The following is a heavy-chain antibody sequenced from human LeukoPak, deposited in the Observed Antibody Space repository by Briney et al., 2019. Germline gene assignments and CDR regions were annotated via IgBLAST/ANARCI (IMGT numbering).Heavy chain of an antibody. D-gene: IGHD1-7*01. Sequence: SETLSLTCTVSGGSISSYYWSWIRQPPGKGLEWIWYIYYSGNTNYNPSLKSRATISVDTSRNQFSLKLSSVTAADTAVYYCARVDNWNYVSDYWGQGTLVTVSS. J-gene: IGHJ4*02. V-gene: IGHV4-59*01. CDR3: ARVDNWNYVSDY. CDR1: GGSISSYY. CDR2: IYYSGNT.